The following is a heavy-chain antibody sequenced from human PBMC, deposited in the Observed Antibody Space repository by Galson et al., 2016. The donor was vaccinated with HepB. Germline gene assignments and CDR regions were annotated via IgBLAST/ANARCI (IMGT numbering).Heavy chain of an antibody. J-gene: IGHJ4*02. Sequence: LSLTCTVSGGSISSRNYYWGWIRQPPGKGLEWIGTIYYSGSTYYNPSLKSRVTIPVDTSKNQFSLKLSSVTAADTAVYYCARMTLWDYGDNRFFDYWGQGTLATVSS. CDR2: IYYSGST. V-gene: IGHV4-39*01. CDR1: GGSISSRNYY. D-gene: IGHD4-17*01. CDR3: ARMTLWDYGDNRFFDY.